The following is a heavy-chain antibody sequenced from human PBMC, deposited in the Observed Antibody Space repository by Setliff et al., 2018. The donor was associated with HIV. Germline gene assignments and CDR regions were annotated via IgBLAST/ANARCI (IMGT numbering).Heavy chain of an antibody. CDR1: GFTFSTYW. CDR2: IKQDGSEK. Sequence: GGSLRLSCAASGFTFSTYWMSWVRQAPGKGLEWVANIKQDGSEKNYMDSVKGRFTISRDNAKNSLYLQMNTLRAEDTAVYFCARDLNVWIGSLWFDPWGQGTLVTVSS. D-gene: IGHD3-16*01. J-gene: IGHJ5*02. CDR3: ARDLNVWIGSLWFDP. V-gene: IGHV3-7*01.